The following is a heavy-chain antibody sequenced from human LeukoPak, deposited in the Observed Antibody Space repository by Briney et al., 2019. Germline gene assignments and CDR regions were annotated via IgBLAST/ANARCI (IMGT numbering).Heavy chain of an antibody. CDR2: ISRGSNT. J-gene: IGHJ4*02. CDR3: VKEAPGTTIYY. V-gene: IGHV3-66*01. CDR1: GFSVITNY. D-gene: IGHD4-11*01. Sequence: PGGSLRLSCAASGFSVITNYMSWVRQAPGEGLEWVSVISRGSNTYYADSVKGRFTISRDSSTNTVYLQMDSLRAEDTAVYFCVKEAPGTTIYYWGQGPLVTVSS.